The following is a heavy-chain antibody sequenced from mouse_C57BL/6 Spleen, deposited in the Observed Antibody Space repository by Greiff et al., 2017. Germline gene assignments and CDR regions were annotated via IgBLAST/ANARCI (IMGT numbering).Heavy chain of an antibody. D-gene: IGHD4-1*01. V-gene: IGHV3-6*01. CDR3: ARDGNWGYFDY. CDR2: ISYDGSN. CDR1: GYSITSGYY. J-gene: IGHJ2*01. Sequence: EVQLQQSGPGLVKPSQSLSLTCSVTGYSITSGYYWNWIRQFPGNKLEWMGYISYDGSNNYNPSLKNRISITRDTSKNQFFLKLNSVTTEDTATYYCARDGNWGYFDYWGQGTTLTVSS.